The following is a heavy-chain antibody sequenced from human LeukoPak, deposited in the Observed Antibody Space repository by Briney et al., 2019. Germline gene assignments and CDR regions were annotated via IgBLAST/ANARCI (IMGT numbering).Heavy chain of an antibody. D-gene: IGHD6-13*01. J-gene: IGHJ4*02. CDR3: ARGVYIAAAQYGY. V-gene: IGHV4-59*01. CDR2: IYYSGTT. Sequence: SETLSLTCTVSGGSISSYYWSWIRQPPGKGLEWIGYIYYSGTTNYNPSLKSRVTISVDTSKNQFSLKLGSVTAADTAVYYCARGVYIAAAQYGYWGQGTLVTVSS. CDR1: GGSISSYY.